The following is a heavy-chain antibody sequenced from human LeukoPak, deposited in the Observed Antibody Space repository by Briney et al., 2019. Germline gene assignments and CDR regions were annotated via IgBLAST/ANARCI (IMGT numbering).Heavy chain of an antibody. D-gene: IGHD5-18*01. CDR2: MNPNIGNT. Sequence: GASVNVSCKASGYTFTSYDIKWVRQASGQGLEGMGWMNPNIGNTAYAQRFQGRVTMTRNTSISTAYMELSSLRSEDTAVYYCARRITAMIAGLDSWGQGTLVTVSS. V-gene: IGHV1-8*01. CDR1: GYTFTSYD. CDR3: ARRITAMIAGLDS. J-gene: IGHJ4*02.